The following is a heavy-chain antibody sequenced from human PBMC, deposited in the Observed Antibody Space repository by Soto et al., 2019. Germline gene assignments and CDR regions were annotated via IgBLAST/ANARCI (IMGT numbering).Heavy chain of an antibody. V-gene: IGHV1-69*13. CDR2: IIPIFGTA. CDR3: ARRRNYYDSSGQKDAFDI. J-gene: IGHJ3*02. D-gene: IGHD3-22*01. Sequence: SVKVSCKASGCTFSSYAISWVRQAPGQGLEWMGGIIPIFGTANYAQKFQGRVTITADESTSTAYMELSSLRSEDTAVYYCARRRNYYDSSGQKDAFDIWGQGTVVTVSS. CDR1: GCTFSSYA.